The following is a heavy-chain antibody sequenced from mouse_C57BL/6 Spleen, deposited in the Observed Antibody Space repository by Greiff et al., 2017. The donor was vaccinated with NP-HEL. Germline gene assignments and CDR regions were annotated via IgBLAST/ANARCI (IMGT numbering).Heavy chain of an antibody. CDR3: ARSGSTSYYYAMDY. D-gene: IGHD3-2*02. CDR1: GYAFSSSW. Sequence: QVQLKESGPELVKPGASVKISCKASGYAFSSSWMNWVKQRPGKGLEWIGRIYPGDGDTNYNGKFKGKATLTADKSSSTAYMQLSSLTSEDSAVYFCARSGSTSYYYAMDYWGQGTSVTVSS. J-gene: IGHJ4*01. CDR2: IYPGDGDT. V-gene: IGHV1-82*01.